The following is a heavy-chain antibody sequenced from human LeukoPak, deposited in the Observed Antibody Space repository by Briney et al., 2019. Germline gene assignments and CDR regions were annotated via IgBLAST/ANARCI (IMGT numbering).Heavy chain of an antibody. J-gene: IGHJ4*03. D-gene: IGHD3-16*01. Sequence: PSEALSLTCTVSGGFISSYYWSWIRQPAGKGLEWIGYIYYSGSINYNPSLKSRVTISVDTSKNQFSLKLSSVTAADTAVYYCASGGYFDYWGQGTLVTVSS. V-gene: IGHV4-59*01. CDR1: GGFISSYY. CDR2: IYYSGSI. CDR3: ASGGYFDY.